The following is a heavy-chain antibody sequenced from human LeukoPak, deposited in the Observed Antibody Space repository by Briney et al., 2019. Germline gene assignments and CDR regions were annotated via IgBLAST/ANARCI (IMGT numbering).Heavy chain of an antibody. D-gene: IGHD3-16*02. CDR2: ISAYNGNT. CDR3: ARDGDHHTYYDYVWGSYREYFDY. CDR1: GYTFTSYG. Sequence: ASVKVSCKASGYTFTSYGISWVRQAPGQGLEWMGWISAYNGNTNYAQKLQGRVTMTTDTSTSTAYMELRSLRSDDTAVYYCARDGDHHTYYDYVWGSYREYFDYWGQGTLVTVSS. J-gene: IGHJ4*02. V-gene: IGHV1-18*01.